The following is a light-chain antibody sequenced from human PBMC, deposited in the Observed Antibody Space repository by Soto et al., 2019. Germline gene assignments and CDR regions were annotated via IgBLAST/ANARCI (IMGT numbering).Light chain of an antibody. CDR1: QSMSSY. J-gene: IGKJ5*01. CDR3: QESDMTRIT. Sequence: GRVEIRGGASQSMSSYLNWYQQKPGKAPKLLIYAASSLQSGVPSRFSGSGSGTDFTHTISSLQTEDVAGFDIQESDMTRITIGHGTLLEIK. V-gene: IGKV1-39*01. CDR2: AAS.